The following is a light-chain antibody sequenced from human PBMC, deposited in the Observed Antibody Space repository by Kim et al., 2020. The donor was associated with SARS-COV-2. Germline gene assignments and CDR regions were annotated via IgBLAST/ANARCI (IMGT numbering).Light chain of an antibody. CDR3: CSYAGSYAYV. J-gene: IGLJ1*01. Sequence: QSALTQPRSVSGSPGQSVTISCTGTSSDVGGYDFVSWYQQHSDKAPKVMIYEVTKRPSGVPDRFSGSKSANTASLTISGLQPEDEADYYCCSYAGSYAYVFGTGTKVTVL. CDR2: EVT. V-gene: IGLV2-11*01. CDR1: SSDVGGYDF.